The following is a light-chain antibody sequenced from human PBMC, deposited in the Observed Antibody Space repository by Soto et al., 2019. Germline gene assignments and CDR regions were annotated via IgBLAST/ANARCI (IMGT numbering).Light chain of an antibody. CDR2: LEGSGSY. Sequence: QLVLTQSSSASASLGSSVKLTCTLSSGHSSYIIAWHQQQPGKAPRYLMKLEGSGSYNKGSGVPDRFSGSSSGADRYLTISNLQFEDEADYYCGTWDSNILVFGGGTKLTVL. CDR1: SGHSSYI. J-gene: IGLJ2*01. CDR3: GTWDSNILV. V-gene: IGLV4-60*02.